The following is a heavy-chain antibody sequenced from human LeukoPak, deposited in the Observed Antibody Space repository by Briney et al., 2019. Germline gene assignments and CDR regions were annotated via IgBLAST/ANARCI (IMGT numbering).Heavy chain of an antibody. J-gene: IGHJ4*02. Sequence: ASVKVSCKASGYTLTGYYLHWVRQAPGRGLEWMGCINPNTGATHSAQKFQGRITMTRDTSISTAYMDLSRLRSDDTAVYYCARDRVGSGWPRPYYFEVWGQGTLVTVSS. V-gene: IGHV1-2*02. D-gene: IGHD6-19*01. CDR1: GYTLTGYY. CDR2: INPNTGAT. CDR3: ARDRVGSGWPRPYYFEV.